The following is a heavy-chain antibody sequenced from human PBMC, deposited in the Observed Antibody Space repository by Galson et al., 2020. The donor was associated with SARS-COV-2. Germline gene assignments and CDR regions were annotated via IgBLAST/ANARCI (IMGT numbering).Heavy chain of an antibody. CDR3: TTSIIVAGTLDY. Sequence: SLKIPCAASGFTFSTYAMHWVRQAPGKGLEWVAVIWSDGNNKYYADSVKGRFTISRDNSKNTVNLQMNSLRAEDTALYYCTTSIIVAGTLDYWGQGTLLSVSS. CDR1: GFTFSTYA. V-gene: IGHV3-33*01. D-gene: IGHD5-12*01. J-gene: IGHJ4*02. CDR2: IWSDGNNK.